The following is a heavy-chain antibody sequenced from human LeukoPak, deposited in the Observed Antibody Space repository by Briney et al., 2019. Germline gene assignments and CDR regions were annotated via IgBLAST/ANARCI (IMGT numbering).Heavy chain of an antibody. CDR1: GGSISNYY. CDR3: ARAGPPQYFDY. Sequence: SETLSLTCTVSGGSISNYYWSWIRQPPGKGLEWIGYIYYSGSTNYNPSLKSRVTISVDTSKNQFSLKLSSVTAADTAVYYCARAGPPQYFDYWGQGTLVTVSS. J-gene: IGHJ4*02. CDR2: IYYSGST. V-gene: IGHV4-59*01.